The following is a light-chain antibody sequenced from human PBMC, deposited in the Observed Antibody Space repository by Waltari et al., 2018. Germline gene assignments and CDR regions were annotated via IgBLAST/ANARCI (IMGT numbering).Light chain of an antibody. V-gene: IGKV1-39*01. CDR3: QQCYNIPPS. Sequence: DIQMTQSPSSLSASVGDTVTITCRASQSIGSYLNWHQQKPGKAPKLLIYAASTLESGVPSRFSGSESGTDFTLTITSLHPEDIATYYCQQCYNIPPSFGQGTKVEIK. CDR1: QSIGSY. J-gene: IGKJ1*01. CDR2: AAS.